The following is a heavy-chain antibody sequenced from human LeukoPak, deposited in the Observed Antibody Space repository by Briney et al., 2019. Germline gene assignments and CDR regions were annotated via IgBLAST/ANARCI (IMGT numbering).Heavy chain of an antibody. CDR3: ARESSSWSGSYGMDV. D-gene: IGHD6-13*01. CDR1: GYTFTSYY. J-gene: IGHJ6*02. V-gene: IGHV1-2*04. Sequence: GASVKVSCKASGYTFTSYYMHWVRQAPGQGLEWMGWINPNSGGTNYAQKFQGWVTMTRDTSISTAYMELSRLRSDDTAVYYCARESSSWSGSYGMDVWGQGTTVTVSS. CDR2: INPNSGGT.